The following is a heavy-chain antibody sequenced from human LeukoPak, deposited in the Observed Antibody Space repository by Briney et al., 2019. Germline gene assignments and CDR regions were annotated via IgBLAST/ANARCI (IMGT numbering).Heavy chain of an antibody. CDR3: ASLGYCSSTSCYTAARWFDP. V-gene: IGHV1-69*13. J-gene: IGHJ5*02. CDR1: GGTFISYA. Sequence: GASVKVSCKASGGTFISYAISWVRQAPGQGLEWMGGIIPIFGTANYAQKFQGRVTITADESTSTAYMELSSLRSEDTAVYYCASLGYCSSTSCYTAARWFDPWGQGTLVTVSS. D-gene: IGHD2-2*02. CDR2: IIPIFGTA.